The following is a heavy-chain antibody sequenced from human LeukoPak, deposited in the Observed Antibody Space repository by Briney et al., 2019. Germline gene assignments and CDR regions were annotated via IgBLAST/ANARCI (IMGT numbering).Heavy chain of an antibody. J-gene: IGHJ5*02. CDR2: ISYDGSNK. V-gene: IGHV3-30*14. Sequence: GGSLRLSCAASGFTFSSYAMHWVRQAPGKGLEWVAVISYDGSNKYYADSVKGRFTISRDTSKNTLYLQMNSLRADDTAVYYCVRTQPRSRLLDRWGQGTLVTVSS. CDR1: GFTFSSYA. D-gene: IGHD1-26*01. CDR3: VRTQPRSRLLDR.